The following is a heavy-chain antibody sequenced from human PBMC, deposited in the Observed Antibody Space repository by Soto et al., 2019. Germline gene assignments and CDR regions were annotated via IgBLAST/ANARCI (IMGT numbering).Heavy chain of an antibody. CDR3: AKDYGSGSYYLPSYGMDV. CDR2: ISGSGGTT. D-gene: IGHD3-10*01. Sequence: EVQLLESGGGLVQPGGSLRLSCAASGFTFSNYAMNWVRQAPGKGLEWVSVISGSGGTTYYADSVKGRFTISRDDSTNTLFPQMNSLRAEDTAVYYCAKDYGSGSYYLPSYGMDVWGQGTTVTVSS. J-gene: IGHJ6*02. CDR1: GFTFSNYA. V-gene: IGHV3-23*01.